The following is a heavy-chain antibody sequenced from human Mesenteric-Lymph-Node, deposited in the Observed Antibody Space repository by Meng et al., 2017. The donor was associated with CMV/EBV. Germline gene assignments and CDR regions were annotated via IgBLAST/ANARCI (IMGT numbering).Heavy chain of an antibody. CDR1: GFTFSSYA. CDR2: ISGSGGST. J-gene: IGHJ4*02. D-gene: IGHD5-12*01. V-gene: IGHV3-23*01. Sequence: GESLKISCAASGFTFSSYAMSWVRQAPGKGLEWVSAISGSGGSTYYADSVKGRFTISRDNAKNYMYLQMNSLRVEDTALYYCAKGGSAWTYYFDSWGQGTVVTVSS. CDR3: AKGGSAWTYYFDS.